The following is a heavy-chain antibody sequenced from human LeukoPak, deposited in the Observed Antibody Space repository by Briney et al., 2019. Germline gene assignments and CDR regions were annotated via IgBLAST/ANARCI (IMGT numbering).Heavy chain of an antibody. Sequence: SETLSLTCTVSGGSISSGGYYWSWIRQHPGMGLEWIGYIYYSGSTYYNSSLKSRVTISVDTSTNQFSLQLSSVTAADTAVYYCARSADGYNYDYWGQGTLVTVSS. CDR3: ARSADGYNYDY. D-gene: IGHD5-24*01. CDR2: IYYSGST. V-gene: IGHV4-31*03. J-gene: IGHJ4*02. CDR1: GGSISSGGYY.